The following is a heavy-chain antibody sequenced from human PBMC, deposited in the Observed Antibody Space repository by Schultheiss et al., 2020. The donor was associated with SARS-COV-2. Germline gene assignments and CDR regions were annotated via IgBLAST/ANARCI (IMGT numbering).Heavy chain of an antibody. CDR3: ARSANYVLDI. V-gene: IGHV3-74*01. D-gene: IGHD3-10*02. Sequence: GESLKISCAASGFTFSSYGMHWVRQATGKGLVWVSRINGDGSSTSYADSVKGRFTISRDNAKNSLYLQMNSLRAEDSAVYFCARSANYVLDIWGQGTVVTVSS. CDR2: INGDGSST. CDR1: GFTFSSYG. J-gene: IGHJ3*02.